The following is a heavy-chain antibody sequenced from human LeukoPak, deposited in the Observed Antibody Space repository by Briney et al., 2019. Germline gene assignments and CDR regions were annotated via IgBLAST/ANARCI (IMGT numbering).Heavy chain of an antibody. J-gene: IGHJ4*02. Sequence: SETLSLTCAVFGGSITSNIWWSWVRQPPRKGLEWIGEIYHSGKTNYNPSLKSRVIIAVDKSKNQFSLTLSSVTAADTAVYYCASPSGASSWWGQGTLVTVSS. CDR1: GGSITSNIW. CDR2: IYHSGKT. D-gene: IGHD2/OR15-2a*01. CDR3: ASPSGASSW. V-gene: IGHV4-4*02.